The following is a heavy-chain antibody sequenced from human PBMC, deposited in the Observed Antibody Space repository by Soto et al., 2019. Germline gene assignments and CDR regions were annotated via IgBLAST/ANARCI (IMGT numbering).Heavy chain of an antibody. CDR3: ARDYYDSSDYTTNWFDP. CDR1: GFSISNSRYY. CDR2: IYHTGNT. V-gene: IGHV4-39*01. J-gene: IGHJ5*02. Sequence: SETLSLTCTFSGFSISNSRYYWAWIRQPPGKGLEWIGSIYHTGNTYYNPSLRSRVTISVDTSKNQFSLKLTSVTAADTAVYYCARDYYDSSDYTTNWFDPWGQGTLVTVSS. D-gene: IGHD3-22*01.